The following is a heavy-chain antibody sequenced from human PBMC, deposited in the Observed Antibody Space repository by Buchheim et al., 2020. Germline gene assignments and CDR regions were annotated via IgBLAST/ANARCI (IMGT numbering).Heavy chain of an antibody. D-gene: IGHD6-13*01. CDR3: AKDSGWGVQQLVGFFDY. V-gene: IGHV3-11*01. J-gene: IGHJ4*02. CDR1: GFTFSDYY. Sequence: QVQLVESGGGLVKPGGSLRLSCAASGFTFSDYYMSWIRQAPGKGLQWISYSTTSGTTVDYADSVKGRFTVSRDNTKNSLYLQMNNLRAEDTAVYYCAKDSGWGVQQLVGFFDYWGQGAL. CDR2: STTSGTTV.